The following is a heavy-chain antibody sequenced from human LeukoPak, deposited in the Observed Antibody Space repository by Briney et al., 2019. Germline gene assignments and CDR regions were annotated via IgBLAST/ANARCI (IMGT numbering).Heavy chain of an antibody. D-gene: IGHD1-26*01. Sequence: PGGSLRLSCAASGFTFSSYSMNWVRQAPGKGLEWVSSISSSSSYIYYADSVKGRFTISRDNAKNSLYLQMNSLRAEDTAVYYCARDVSGPSGSPWYYYGMDVWGQGTTVTVSS. CDR3: ARDVSGPSGSPWYYYGMDV. CDR2: ISSSSSYI. V-gene: IGHV3-21*01. J-gene: IGHJ6*02. CDR1: GFTFSSYS.